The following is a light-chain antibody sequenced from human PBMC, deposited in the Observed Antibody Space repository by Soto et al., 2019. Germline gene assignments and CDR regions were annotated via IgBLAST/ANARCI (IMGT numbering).Light chain of an antibody. Sequence: EIVLTQCPGTLSSSPGGRATLSCRASQSVRDSHLAWFQQKPGQAPRLLIYDASRRATGIPDRFSGSGSGTEFTLTISRLEPEDFAVYYCEQYDNQQWTFGQGTKVEIK. CDR1: QSVRDSH. CDR3: EQYDNQQWT. CDR2: DAS. V-gene: IGKV3-20*01. J-gene: IGKJ1*01.